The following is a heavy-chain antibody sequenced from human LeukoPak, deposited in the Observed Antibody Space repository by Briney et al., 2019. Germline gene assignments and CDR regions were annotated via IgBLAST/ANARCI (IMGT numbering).Heavy chain of an antibody. CDR3: ARSGGRITILGGGFDY. J-gene: IGHJ4*02. CDR1: GFTFSSYA. V-gene: IGHV3-30-3*01. CDR2: ISYDGSNK. Sequence: PGRSLRLSCAASGFTFSSYAMHWVRQAPGKGLEWVAVISYDGSNKYYADSVKGRLTISRDNSKNTLYLQMNSLRAEDTAVYYCARSGGRITILGGGFDYWGQGTLVTVSS. D-gene: IGHD3-3*01.